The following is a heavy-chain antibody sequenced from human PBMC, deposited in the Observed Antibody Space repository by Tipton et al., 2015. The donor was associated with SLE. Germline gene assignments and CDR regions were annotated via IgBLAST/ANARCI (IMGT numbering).Heavy chain of an antibody. CDR1: GFTFSSYA. CDR2: ISYDGSNK. CDR3: ARGAAAAPDAFDI. V-gene: IGHV3-30*04. Sequence: QLVQSGGGVVQPGRSLRLSCAASGFTFSSYAMHWVRQAPGKGLEWVAVISYDGSNKYYADSVKGRFTISRDNSKNTLYLQMNSLRAEDTAVYYCARGAAAAPDAFDIWGQGTMVTVSS. J-gene: IGHJ3*02. D-gene: IGHD6-13*01.